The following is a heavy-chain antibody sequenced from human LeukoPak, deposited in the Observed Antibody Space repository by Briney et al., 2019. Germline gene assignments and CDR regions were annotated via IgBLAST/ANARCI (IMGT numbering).Heavy chain of an antibody. D-gene: IGHD5-18*01. CDR1: GFTFSSYG. J-gene: IGHJ4*02. CDR3: AKIRGGYSYGESGY. CDR2: IRYDGSNK. V-gene: IGHV3-30*02. Sequence: GGSLRLSCAASGFTFSSYGMHWVRQAPGKGLEWVAFIRYDGSNKHYADSVKGRFTISRDNSKNTLYLQMNSLRAEDTAVYYCAKIRGGYSYGESGYWGQGTLVTVSS.